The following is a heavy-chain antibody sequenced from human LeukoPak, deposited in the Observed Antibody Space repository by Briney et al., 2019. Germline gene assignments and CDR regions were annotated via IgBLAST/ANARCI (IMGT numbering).Heavy chain of an antibody. Sequence: ASVKVSCKASGYTFTSYGISWVRQAPGQGLEWMGWISAYNGNTNYAQKFQGRVTMTRNTSISTAYMELSSLRSEDTAVYYCARAVAGTTGGYYYYYMDVWGKGTTVTISS. D-gene: IGHD6-19*01. V-gene: IGHV1-18*01. CDR3: ARAVAGTTGGYYYYYMDV. J-gene: IGHJ6*03. CDR1: GYTFTSYG. CDR2: ISAYNGNT.